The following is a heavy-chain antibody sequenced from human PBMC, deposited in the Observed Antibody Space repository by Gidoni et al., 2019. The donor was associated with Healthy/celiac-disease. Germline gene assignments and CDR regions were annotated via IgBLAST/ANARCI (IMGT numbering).Heavy chain of an antibody. D-gene: IGHD3-16*02. V-gene: IGHV1-2*04. CDR1: GYTFTGYY. CDR2: INPDRGGT. CDR3: ARGGRIMITFGGVIASFDY. J-gene: IGHJ4*02. Sequence: QVQLVQSGAEVTKPGASVTVSCKASGYTFTGYYMHWVRQAPGQGLEWMGWINPDRGGTNYAQKFQGWVTMTRDTSISTAYMELSRLRSDDTAVYYCARGGRIMITFGGVIASFDYWGQGTLVTVSS.